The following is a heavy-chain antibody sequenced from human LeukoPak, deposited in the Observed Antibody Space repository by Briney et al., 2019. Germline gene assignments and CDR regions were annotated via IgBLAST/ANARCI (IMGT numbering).Heavy chain of an antibody. CDR1: GFTFSSYS. Sequence: PGGSLRLSCAASGFTFSSYSMNWVRQAAGKGLEWVSSISSSSSYIYYADSVKGRFTISRDNAKNSLYLQMNSLRAEDTAVYYCARDMSDFWSGYYFFDYWGQGTLVTVSS. V-gene: IGHV3-21*01. D-gene: IGHD3-3*01. CDR3: ARDMSDFWSGYYFFDY. CDR2: ISSSSSYI. J-gene: IGHJ4*02.